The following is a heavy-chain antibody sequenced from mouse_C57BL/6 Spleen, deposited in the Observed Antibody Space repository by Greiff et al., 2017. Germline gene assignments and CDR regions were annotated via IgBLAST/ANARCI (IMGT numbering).Heavy chain of an antibody. CDR1: GYAFSSSW. Sequence: VQLQQSGPELVKPGASVKISCKASGYAFSSSWMNWVKQRPGKGLEWIGRIYPGDGDTNYTGKFKGKATLTADKSSSTAYMQLSSLTSEDSAVYLCARNYYGSIYAMDYWGQGTTVTVSS. V-gene: IGHV1-82*01. CDR2: IYPGDGDT. J-gene: IGHJ4*01. D-gene: IGHD1-1*01. CDR3: ARNYYGSIYAMDY.